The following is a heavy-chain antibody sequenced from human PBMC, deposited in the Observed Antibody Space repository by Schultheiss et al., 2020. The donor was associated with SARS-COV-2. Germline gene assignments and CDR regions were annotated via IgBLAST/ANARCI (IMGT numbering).Heavy chain of an antibody. V-gene: IGHV1-2*04. CDR2: INPNSGGT. CDR1: GYTFTGYY. CDR3: ARERWELRYDALDI. Sequence: ASVKVSCKASGYTFTGYYMHWVRQAPGQGLEWMGWINPNSGGTNYAQKFQGWVTMTRDTSTSTVYMELRSLRSDDTAVYYCARERWELRYDALDIWAQGTLVTVSS. J-gene: IGHJ3*02. D-gene: IGHD1-26*01.